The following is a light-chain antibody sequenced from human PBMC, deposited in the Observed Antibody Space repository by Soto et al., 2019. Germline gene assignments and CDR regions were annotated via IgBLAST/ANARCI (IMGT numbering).Light chain of an antibody. CDR1: SGNIGAYNF. J-gene: IGLJ1*01. Sequence: QSVLTQPRSVSGSPGQSVTISYTGASGNIGAYNFVSWYQLHPDKAPKVIIYDATKRPSGVPDRFSGSKSGNTASLTISGLQAEDEADYYCCSYAGGYTFVFGNGTKVTVL. V-gene: IGLV2-11*01. CDR3: CSYAGGYTFV. CDR2: DAT.